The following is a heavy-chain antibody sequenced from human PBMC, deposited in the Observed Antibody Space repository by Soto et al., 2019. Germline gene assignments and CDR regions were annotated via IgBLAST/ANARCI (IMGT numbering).Heavy chain of an antibody. CDR1: GFTFTNYA. CDR3: VKDVGEQCGPDF. J-gene: IGHJ4*02. V-gene: IGHV3-23*01. CDR2: ISATGNTI. Sequence: EVQVLESGGGLVQRGGSLRLSCAASGFTFTNYAMTWVRQAPGKGLEWVSAISATGNTIYYADAVRGRFTISRDNSKNIVYLQMDSLRDEDTAVYYCVKDVGEQCGPDFWGQGTLVRVSS. D-gene: IGHD3-10*01.